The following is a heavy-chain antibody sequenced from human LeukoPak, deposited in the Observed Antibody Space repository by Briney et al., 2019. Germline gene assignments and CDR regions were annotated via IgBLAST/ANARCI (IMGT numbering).Heavy chain of an antibody. CDR2: IYIDVRTL. CDR3: ATSPVISRD. CDR1: GFTFSDYW. Sequence: GGSLRLSCAASGFTFSDYWMHWVRQAPGKGLEGVARIYIDVRTLKYPDSVKGGFTISRDNAKNTLYLPMNALRVEDTAVYYCATSPVISRDWGQGTLVTASS. V-gene: IGHV3-74*03. D-gene: IGHD2-21*01. J-gene: IGHJ4*02.